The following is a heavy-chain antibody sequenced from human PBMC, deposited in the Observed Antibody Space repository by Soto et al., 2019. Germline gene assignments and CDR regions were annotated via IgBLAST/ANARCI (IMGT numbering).Heavy chain of an antibody. D-gene: IGHD3-9*01. CDR2: FDPEDGET. Sequence: ASAKVSCKDSGYTLTELSMHWVQQAAGKEVEGMRGFDPEDGETIYAQKFQGRVTMTEDTSTDTAYMELSSLRSEDTAVYYCATRSTYYDILTGYSSFDYWGQGTLVTVSS. CDR3: ATRSTYYDILTGYSSFDY. CDR1: GYTLTELS. J-gene: IGHJ4*02. V-gene: IGHV1-24*01.